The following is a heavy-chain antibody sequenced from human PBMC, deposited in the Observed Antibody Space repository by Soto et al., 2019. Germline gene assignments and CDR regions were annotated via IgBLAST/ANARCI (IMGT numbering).Heavy chain of an antibody. D-gene: IGHD3-3*01. V-gene: IGHV4-34*01. CDR3: ARGGIRFLEWLSRPHYYYGMDV. CDR2: INHSGST. CDR1: GGSFSGYY. J-gene: IGHJ6*02. Sequence: SETLSLTCAVYGGSFSGYYWSWIRQPPGKGLEWIGEINHSGSTNYNPSLKSRVTISVDTSKNQFSLKLSSVTAADTAVYYCARGGIRFLEWLSRPHYYYGMDVWGQGTTVTVSS.